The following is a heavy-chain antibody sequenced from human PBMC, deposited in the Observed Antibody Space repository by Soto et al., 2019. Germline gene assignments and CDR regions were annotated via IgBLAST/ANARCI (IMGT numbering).Heavy chain of an antibody. V-gene: IGHV3-23*01. J-gene: IGHJ4*02. CDR3: AKDLHGSGWAFDQ. D-gene: IGHD6-19*01. CDR1: GFTFSTQA. CDR2: LISSGESP. Sequence: EVQLLESGGGLVQPGGPLRLSCSASGFTFSTQAMAWVRQAPGKGQEWVSALISSGESPDYADSVKGRFTSSSDNSKNTLYLQKNRVRADDTAVYYCAKDLHGSGWAFDQWGQGTVVTVSS.